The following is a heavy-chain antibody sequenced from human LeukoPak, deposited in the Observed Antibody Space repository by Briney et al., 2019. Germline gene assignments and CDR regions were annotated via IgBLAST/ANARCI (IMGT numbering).Heavy chain of an antibody. J-gene: IGHJ4*02. D-gene: IGHD3-22*01. CDR3: TRADSSGYYPFPPFDY. CDR2: IRSKAYGGTT. V-gene: IGHV3-49*03. CDR1: GFTFGDYA. Sequence: GGSLRLSCTASGFTFGDYAMSWFRQAPGKGLEWVGFIRSKAYGGTTEYAASVKGRLTISRDDSKSIAYLQMNRLKTEDTAVYYCTRADSSGYYPFPPFDYWGQGTLVTVSS.